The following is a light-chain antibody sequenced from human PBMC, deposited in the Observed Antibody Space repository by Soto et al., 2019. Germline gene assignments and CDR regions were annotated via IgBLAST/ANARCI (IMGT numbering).Light chain of an antibody. CDR2: EVT. V-gene: IGLV2-14*01. CDR1: SSDVGGYDY. Sequence: QSALTQPASVSGSPGQSIAISCTGTSSDVGGYDYVSWYQQHPDKAPKLMIYEVTKRPSGVSNRFSGSKSGNTASLTISGLQPEDEADYYCSSHTSGNTRAFGSGTKLTVL. CDR3: SSHTSGNTRA. J-gene: IGLJ1*01.